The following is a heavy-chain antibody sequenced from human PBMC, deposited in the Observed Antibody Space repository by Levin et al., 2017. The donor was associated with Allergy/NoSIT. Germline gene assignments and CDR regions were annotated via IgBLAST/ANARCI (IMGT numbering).Heavy chain of an antibody. V-gene: IGHV3-33*01. J-gene: IGHJ3*02. CDR1: GFTFSSYG. CDR2: IWYDGSNK. CDR3: ARPIVGDTIGAFEI. Sequence: GGSLRLSCAASGFTFSSYGMHWVRQAPGKGLEWVAVIWYDGSNKYYADSVKGRFTISRDNSKNTLYLQMNSMRAEDTGVYYCARPIVGDTIGAFEIWGQGTVVTVSS. D-gene: IGHD1-26*01.